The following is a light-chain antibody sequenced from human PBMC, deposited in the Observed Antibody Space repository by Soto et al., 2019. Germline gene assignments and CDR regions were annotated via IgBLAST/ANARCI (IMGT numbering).Light chain of an antibody. CDR3: QQYDSSSVT. Sequence: EIILTQSPGTLSLSPGEGATLSCKASPTVISTHLAWYQQKPGQAPRLLIYATSNRGTGIPYRFSGSGSVRDFTLTIDRLEPEDFAVYYCQQYDSSSVTFGQGTRLDLK. J-gene: IGKJ5*01. CDR1: PTVISTH. CDR2: ATS. V-gene: IGKV3-20*01.